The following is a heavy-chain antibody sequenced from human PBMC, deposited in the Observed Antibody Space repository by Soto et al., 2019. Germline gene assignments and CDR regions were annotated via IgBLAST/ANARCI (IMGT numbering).Heavy chain of an antibody. CDR2: IKSKIDGGTT. J-gene: IGHJ4*01. CDR1: GFTFTTAW. D-gene: IGHD3-22*01. V-gene: IGHV3-15*07. Sequence: EVQLVESGGGLVEPGGSLRLSCAASGFTFTTAWINWVSQAPGKGLEWVGRIKSKIDGGTTDFAAPVKGRFAISRDDSRNMVYFQMNSLEIEDTAVYYCTTDSHFTMKLVRFDYWGLGTLVTVSS. CDR3: TTDSHFTMKLVRFDY.